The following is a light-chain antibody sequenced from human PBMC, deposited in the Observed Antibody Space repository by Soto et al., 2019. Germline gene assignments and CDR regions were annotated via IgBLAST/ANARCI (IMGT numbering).Light chain of an antibody. V-gene: IGLV3-21*02. Sequence: SYELTQPPSVSVAPGQTARITCGGNNIGSKSVHWYQQKPGQAPLLVVYDDSDRPSGIPERFSVSNSGNTATLTISRVEAGDEADYYCQVWDSSSDPREVFGGGTKLTVL. CDR3: QVWDSSSDPREV. CDR1: NIGSKS. J-gene: IGLJ2*01. CDR2: DDS.